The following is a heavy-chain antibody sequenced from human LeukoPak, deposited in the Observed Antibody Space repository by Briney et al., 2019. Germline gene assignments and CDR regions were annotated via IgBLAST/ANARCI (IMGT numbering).Heavy chain of an antibody. V-gene: IGHV4-39*01. D-gene: IGHD6-19*01. CDR3: ASLKYNSGWVDY. Sequence: PSETLSLTCSVSGGPISSSSYYWGWIRQPPGKGLEWIGSFSYSGSTYYNPSLKSRVTISVDTSKNQFSLKLSSVTTADTAVYYCASLKYNSGWVDYWGQGTLVTVSS. CDR2: FSYSGST. CDR1: GGPISSSSYY. J-gene: IGHJ4*02.